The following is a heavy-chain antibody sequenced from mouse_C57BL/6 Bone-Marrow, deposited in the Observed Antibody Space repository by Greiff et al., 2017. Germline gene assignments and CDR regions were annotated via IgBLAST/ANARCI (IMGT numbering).Heavy chain of an antibody. Sequence: EVQLQESGGDLVKPGGSLKLSCAASGFTFSSYGMSWVRQTPDKRLEWVATISSGGSYTYYPDSVKGRFTISRDNAKNTLYLQMSSLKSEDTAMYYCARPIYYYGSSPYYYAMDYWGQGTSVTVSS. CDR1: GFTFSSYG. D-gene: IGHD1-1*01. J-gene: IGHJ4*01. V-gene: IGHV5-6*01. CDR2: ISSGGSYT. CDR3: ARPIYYYGSSPYYYAMDY.